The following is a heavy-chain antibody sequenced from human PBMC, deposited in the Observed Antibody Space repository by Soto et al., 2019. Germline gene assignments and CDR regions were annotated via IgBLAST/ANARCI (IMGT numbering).Heavy chain of an antibody. CDR2: IKQEGSEE. Sequence: EVQLVESGGGLVQPGGSLRLSCTASGFMFSAYWMSWVRQAPGKGLEWVANIKQEGSEEYYVDSLRGRFTISRDNGKNSLYLQMNSLRGEDTAVYYCARDFDLWGRGTLVTVSS. CDR1: GFMFSAYW. CDR3: ARDFDL. V-gene: IGHV3-7*01. J-gene: IGHJ2*01.